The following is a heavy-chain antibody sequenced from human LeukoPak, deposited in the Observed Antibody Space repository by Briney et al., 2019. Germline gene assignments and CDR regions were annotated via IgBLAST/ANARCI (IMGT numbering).Heavy chain of an antibody. CDR2: IYCSGST. V-gene: IGHV4-59*01. D-gene: IGHD2-15*01. CDR1: GGSISNYH. CDR3: AREVVGDAFDV. J-gene: IGHJ3*01. Sequence: SGTLSLTCIVSGGSISNYHWSWIRQPPGKGLEWIGCIYCSGSTNYNPSLKGRVTISVDTSKNQFSLKLSSVTAADTAMYYCAREVVGDAFDVWGQGTVVTVSS.